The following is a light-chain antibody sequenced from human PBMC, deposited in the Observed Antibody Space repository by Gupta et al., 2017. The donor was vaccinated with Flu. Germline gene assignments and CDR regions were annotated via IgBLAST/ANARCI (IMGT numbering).Light chain of an antibody. J-gene: IGLJ3*02. CDR3: QSRVNDDNWV. CDR1: TFPRQY. Sequence: SAELTQPPSVSVSPGQTARITCSGDTFPRQYASWYQQRPGQAPILLIYNDTERPSGIPERFSSSNSGTTVTLTISGGQAEDEADYYCQSRVNDDNWVFGGGTKLTVL. V-gene: IGLV3-25*03. CDR2: NDT.